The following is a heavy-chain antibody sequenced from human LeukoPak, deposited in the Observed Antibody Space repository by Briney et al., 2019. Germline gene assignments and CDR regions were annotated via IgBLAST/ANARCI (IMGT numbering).Heavy chain of an antibody. V-gene: IGHV1-2*02. D-gene: IGHD7-27*01. Sequence: ASVKVSCKASGYTFTDYYMHWVRQAPGQGLECMGWINPNSGGTNYAQKFQGRVTMTRDTSISTAYMELSRLRSDDTAVYYCARGSWGGRPQRPQNGYWGQGTLVTVSS. CDR3: ARGSWGGRPQRPQNGY. J-gene: IGHJ4*02. CDR1: GYTFTDYY. CDR2: INPNSGGT.